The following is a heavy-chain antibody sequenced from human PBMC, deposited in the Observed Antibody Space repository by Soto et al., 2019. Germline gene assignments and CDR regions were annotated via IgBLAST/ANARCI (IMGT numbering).Heavy chain of an antibody. CDR2: IWLDGSNK. CDR3: ARDDKDEYGADRGGFGC. Sequence: QVHLVESGGGVVQPGTSRRLSCAASGFSSSIFGMHWFRRAPGRGLEWVAGIWLDGSNKYYADSVKGRFSISRDNSKNTLYLQMNSLRAEDTAVYYCARDDKDEYGADRGGFGCWGQGTLVTVSS. D-gene: IGHD2-8*01. CDR1: GFSSSIFG. V-gene: IGHV3-33*01. J-gene: IGHJ4*02.